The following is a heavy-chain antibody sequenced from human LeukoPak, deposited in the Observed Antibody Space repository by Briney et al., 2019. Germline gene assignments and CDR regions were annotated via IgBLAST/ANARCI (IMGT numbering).Heavy chain of an antibody. CDR1: GFTVSSIY. CDR3: ARDLEYCSAGSCYPGGMDV. V-gene: IGHV3-66*01. CDR2: IYSGGRT. Sequence: GGSLRLSCAASGFTVSSIYMSWVRQAPGKGLDWVSVIYSGGRTFYADSVKGRFTISRDDSKNTLFLQMNSLRAEDTAVYYCARDLEYCSAGSCYPGGMDVWGQGTTVTVSS. J-gene: IGHJ6*02. D-gene: IGHD2-15*01.